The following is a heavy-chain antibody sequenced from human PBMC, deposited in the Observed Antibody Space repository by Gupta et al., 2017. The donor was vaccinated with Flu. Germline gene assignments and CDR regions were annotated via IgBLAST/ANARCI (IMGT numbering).Heavy chain of an antibody. J-gene: IGHJ3*02. V-gene: IGHV3-21*01. CDR2: ISSSNSDI. CDR3: ARGWDATSDAFDI. D-gene: IGHD1-26*01. Sequence: VRQAPGKGREWVSSISSSNSDIYYADSVEGRFTISRDNAQKSLFLQMTSRRAEDTAVYYCARGWDATSDAFDIWGQGTMVTVSS.